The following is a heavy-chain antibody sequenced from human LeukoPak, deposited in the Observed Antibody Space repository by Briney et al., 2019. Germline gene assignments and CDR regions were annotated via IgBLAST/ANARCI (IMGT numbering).Heavy chain of an antibody. CDR3: ARARMTTARGYCSGGSCHIWFDP. J-gene: IGHJ5*02. V-gene: IGHV1-3*01. CDR2: INAGNGNT. Sequence: ASVKVSCKASGYTFTSYAMHWVRQAPGQRLEWMGWINAGNGNTKYSQKFQGRVTITRDTSASTAYMELSSLRSEDTAVYYCARARMTTARGYCSGGSCHIWFDPWGQGTLVTVSS. D-gene: IGHD2-15*01. CDR1: GYTFTSYA.